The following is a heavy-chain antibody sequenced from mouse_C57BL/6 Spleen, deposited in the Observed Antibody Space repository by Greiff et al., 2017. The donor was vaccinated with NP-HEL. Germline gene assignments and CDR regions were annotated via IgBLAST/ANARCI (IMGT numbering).Heavy chain of an antibody. CDR3: ARPGYYGSG. D-gene: IGHD1-1*01. V-gene: IGHV1-26*01. Sequence: EVQLQQSGPDLVKPGASVKISCKASGYTFTDYYMNWVKQSPGKSLEWIGDINPNNGGTSYNQKFKGKATLPGDKSSSPASMELRSLTSEDSAVYYCARPGYYGSGWGKGTTLTVSS. CDR1: GYTFTDYY. CDR2: INPNNGGT. J-gene: IGHJ2*01.